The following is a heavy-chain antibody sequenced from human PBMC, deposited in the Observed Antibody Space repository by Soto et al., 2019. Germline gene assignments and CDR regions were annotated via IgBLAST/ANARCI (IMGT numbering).Heavy chain of an antibody. Sequence: GASVKVSCKASGYTFTSYAMHWVRQAPGQKLEWMGWINAGNGNTKYSQKFQGRVTITRDTSASTAYMELSSLSSEDAAVYYIDGDAGGQLLDVLYGSFDSWGQGTLVTVS. CDR1: GYTFTSYA. J-gene: IGHJ4*02. CDR3: DGDAGGQLLDVLYGSFDS. CDR2: INAGNGNT. D-gene: IGHD3-3*01. V-gene: IGHV1-3*01.